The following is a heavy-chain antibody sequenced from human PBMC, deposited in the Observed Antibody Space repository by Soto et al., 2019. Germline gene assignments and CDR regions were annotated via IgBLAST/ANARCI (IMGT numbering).Heavy chain of an antibody. V-gene: IGHV3-30*03. Sequence: QVQLVESGGGVVQPGRSLRLSCAVSGFTVNTYGMHWVHQAPGKGLEWVAVISRDGGTKFYADSVKGRFTISRDNSRNTLFLEMNSLRGDDMAVYYCTGEVASGYWGQGTLVTISS. CDR2: ISRDGGTK. D-gene: IGHD2-8*02. CDR1: GFTVNTYG. CDR3: TGEVASGY. J-gene: IGHJ4*02.